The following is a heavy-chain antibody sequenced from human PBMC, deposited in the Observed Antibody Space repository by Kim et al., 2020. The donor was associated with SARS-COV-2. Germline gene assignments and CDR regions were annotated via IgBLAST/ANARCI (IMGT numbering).Heavy chain of an antibody. V-gene: IGHV3-23*01. D-gene: IGHD6-13*01. CDR3: AKSSNKIAAAGRYYYYYGMDV. J-gene: IGHJ6*02. CDR1: GFTFSSYA. CDR2: ISGSGGST. Sequence: GGSLRLSCAASGFTFSSYAMSWFRQAPGKGLEWVSAISGSGGSTYYADSVKGRFTISRDNSKNTLYLQMNSLRAEDTAVYYCAKSSNKIAAAGRYYYYYGMDVWGQGTTVTVSS.